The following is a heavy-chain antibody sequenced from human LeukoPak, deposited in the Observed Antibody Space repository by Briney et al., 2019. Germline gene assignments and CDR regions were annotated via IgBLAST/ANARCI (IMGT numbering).Heavy chain of an antibody. CDR2: ISSSSSYI. CDR3: ARDPVRGGWHTDPFDY. D-gene: IGHD6-19*01. CDR1: GFTFSSYS. J-gene: IGHJ4*02. V-gene: IGHV3-21*01. Sequence: GGSLRLSCAASGFTFSSYSMNWVRQAPGKGLEWVSSISSSSSYIYYAGSVKGRFTISRDNAKNSLYLQMNSLRAEDTAVYYCARDPVRGGWHTDPFDYWGQGTLVTVSS.